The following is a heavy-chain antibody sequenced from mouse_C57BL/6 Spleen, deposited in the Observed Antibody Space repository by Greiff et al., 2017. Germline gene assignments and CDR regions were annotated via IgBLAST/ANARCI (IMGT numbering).Heavy chain of an antibody. Sequence: QVQLQQPGAELVKPGASVKMSCKASGYTFTSYWITWVKQRPGQGLEWIGDIYPGSGSTYYNEKFKSKATLTVDTSSSTAYMQLSSLTSEDSAVYYCAITTVVATAMDYWGQGTSVTVSS. J-gene: IGHJ4*01. D-gene: IGHD1-1*01. V-gene: IGHV1-55*01. CDR3: AITTVVATAMDY. CDR1: GYTFTSYW. CDR2: IYPGSGST.